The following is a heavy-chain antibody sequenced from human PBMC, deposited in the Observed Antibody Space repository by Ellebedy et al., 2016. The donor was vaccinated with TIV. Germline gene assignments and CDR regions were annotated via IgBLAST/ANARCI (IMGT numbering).Heavy chain of an antibody. CDR2: IYYSGTN. CDR1: GGSISDYY. J-gene: IGHJ6*02. CDR3: ARSLRGGGDYGLDV. V-gene: IGHV4-59*08. D-gene: IGHD3-10*01. Sequence: SETLSLTCTVSGGSISDYYWGWIRQPPGQGLEWIANIYYSGTNYYNPSLKSRATISVDTSKNQLSLKLTSVTAADTALYYCARSLRGGGDYGLDVWGQGTTVTVSS.